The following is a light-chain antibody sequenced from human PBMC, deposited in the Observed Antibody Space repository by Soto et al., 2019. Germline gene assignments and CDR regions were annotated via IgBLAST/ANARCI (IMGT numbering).Light chain of an antibody. CDR2: TTN. V-gene: IGLV1-44*01. CDR1: SSNIGTSS. J-gene: IGLJ1*01. CDR3: AAWDDSLTRHV. Sequence: QSVLTQPHSASGTPGQRVTISCSGSSSNIGTSSVHWFQQLPGTAPKLLISTTNQRPSGVPERFSGSKSGTSASLAISGLQSEDEADYYCAAWDDSLTRHVFRTGTKVTVL.